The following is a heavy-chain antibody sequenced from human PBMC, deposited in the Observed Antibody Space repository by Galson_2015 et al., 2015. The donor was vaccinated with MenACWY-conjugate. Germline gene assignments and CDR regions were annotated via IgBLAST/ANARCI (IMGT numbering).Heavy chain of an antibody. CDR1: GYAFSNYG. Sequence: SVKVSCKASGYAFSNYGIHWVRQAPGQRLEWMGRINVGGNIKYSQKFQGRVTFTRDTSATTASMEMSSLRSEDTAVYYCAREKRGGGWFGEGSPYYWGQGTLVTVSP. J-gene: IGHJ4*02. CDR2: INVGGNI. V-gene: IGHV1-3*01. CDR3: AREKRGGGWFGEGSPYY. D-gene: IGHD3-10*01.